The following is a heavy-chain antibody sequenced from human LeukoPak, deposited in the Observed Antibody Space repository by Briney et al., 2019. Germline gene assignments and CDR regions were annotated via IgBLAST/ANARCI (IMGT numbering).Heavy chain of an antibody. D-gene: IGHD2-15*01. CDR2: IGTAGDT. J-gene: IGHJ4*02. CDR3: VRGPYCSGGSCYGHFDY. CDR1: GSTFSDYD. Sequence: GGSLRLSCAASGSTFSDYDMYWVRQSTGKGLEWVSAIGTAGDTYYPGSVKGRFTISRENAKNSLYLQMNSLRVGDTAVYYCVRGPYCSGGSCYGHFDYWGQGTLVTASS. V-gene: IGHV3-13*01.